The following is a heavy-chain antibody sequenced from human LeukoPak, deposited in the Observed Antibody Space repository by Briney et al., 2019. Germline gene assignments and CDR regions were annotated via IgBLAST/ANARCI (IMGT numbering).Heavy chain of an antibody. Sequence: PSETLSLTCTVPGGSISSYYWSWIQQPPGKGLEWIGYIYYSGSTNYNPSLKSRVTISVDTSKNQFSLKLSSVTAADTAVYYCARVDNWNLENWFDPWGQGTLVTVSS. CDR3: ARVDNWNLENWFDP. V-gene: IGHV4-59*01. D-gene: IGHD1-7*01. J-gene: IGHJ5*02. CDR1: GGSISSYY. CDR2: IYYSGST.